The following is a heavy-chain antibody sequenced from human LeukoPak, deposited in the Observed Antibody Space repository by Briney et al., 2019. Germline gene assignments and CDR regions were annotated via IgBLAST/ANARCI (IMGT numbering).Heavy chain of an antibody. D-gene: IGHD2-21*02. J-gene: IGHJ4*02. CDR2: IYHSGTT. CDR3: ARGGFYCGGDCYVDY. CDR1: GGSITAYY. Sequence: SETLSLTCTVSGGSITAYYWTWIRQPPGKGLEWIGYIYHSGTTNYNPSLRSRVTISVDTSKNQFSLKLSSVTAADTAVYYCARGGFYCGGDCYVDYWGQGTLVTVSS. V-gene: IGHV4-59*12.